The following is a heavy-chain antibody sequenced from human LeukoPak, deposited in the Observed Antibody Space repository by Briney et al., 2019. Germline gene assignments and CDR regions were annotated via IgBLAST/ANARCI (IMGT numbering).Heavy chain of an antibody. V-gene: IGHV2-5*01. D-gene: IGHD3-22*01. CDR3: ENFDYYDSSGYYLFDY. CDR1: GFSLSPSGVG. J-gene: IGHJ4*02. Sequence: SGPTLVNPTQTLTLTCTFSGFSLSPSGVGVGWIRQPPGRALWWLALIYLNDDKRYSPSLKSRLTITKDTSKTQLLLTVTNMDPDDTATYYCENFDYYDSSGYYLFDYWGQGNLATVSS. CDR2: IYLNDDK.